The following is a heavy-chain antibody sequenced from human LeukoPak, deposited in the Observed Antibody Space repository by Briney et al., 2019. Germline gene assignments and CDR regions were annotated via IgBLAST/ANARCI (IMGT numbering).Heavy chain of an antibody. CDR2: INWNGGST. CDR3: ARGLFSGSPGFSYYFDY. J-gene: IGHJ4*02. D-gene: IGHD1-26*01. Sequence: GGSLRLSCASSGFTFDDYGMSWVRQAPGKGLEWVSGINWNGGSTGYADSVKGRFTISRDNAKNSLYLQMNSLRVEDTSLYYCARGLFSGSPGFSYYFDYWGQGTGVTVSS. CDR1: GFTFDDYG. V-gene: IGHV3-20*04.